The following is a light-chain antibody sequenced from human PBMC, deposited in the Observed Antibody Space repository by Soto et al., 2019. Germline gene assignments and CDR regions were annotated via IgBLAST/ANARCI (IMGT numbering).Light chain of an antibody. V-gene: IGKV3-11*01. Sequence: EIVLTQSPATLSLSPGDRATLSCRASQSVTSSLAWFQQKPGQAPRLLIYDVSRRATAIPARFSGSGSGTDFTLTISGLEPEDFAVYYCQQRPTGPTFGGGTRVEIK. CDR2: DVS. CDR3: QQRPTGPT. J-gene: IGKJ4*01. CDR1: QSVTSS.